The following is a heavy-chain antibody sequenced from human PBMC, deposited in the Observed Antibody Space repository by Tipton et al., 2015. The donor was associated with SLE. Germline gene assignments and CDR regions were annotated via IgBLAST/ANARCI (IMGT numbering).Heavy chain of an antibody. CDR1: GFTFSSYD. D-gene: IGHD2-8*02. Sequence: SLRLSCAASGFTFSSYDMHWVSQATGKGLEWISAIGTAGDTYYPGSVKGRFTISRDNSKNTLYLQINSLRAEDTAVYYCAKDPHTESPRPVYWGQGTLVTVSS. CDR3: AKDPHTESPRPVY. V-gene: IGHV3-13*01. CDR2: IGTAGDT. J-gene: IGHJ4*02.